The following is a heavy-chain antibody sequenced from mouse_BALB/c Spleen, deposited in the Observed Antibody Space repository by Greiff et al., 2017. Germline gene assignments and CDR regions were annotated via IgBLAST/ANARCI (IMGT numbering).Heavy chain of an antibody. CDR1: GFTFNTYA. Sequence: EVQLVESGGGLVQPKGSLKLSCAASGFTFNTYAMNWVRQAPGKGLEWVARIRSKSNNYATYYADSVKDRFTISRDDSQSMLYLQMNNLKTEDTAMYYCVADYYAMDYWGQGTSVTVSS. V-gene: IGHV10-1*02. CDR2: IRSKSNNYAT. J-gene: IGHJ4*01. CDR3: VADYYAMDY.